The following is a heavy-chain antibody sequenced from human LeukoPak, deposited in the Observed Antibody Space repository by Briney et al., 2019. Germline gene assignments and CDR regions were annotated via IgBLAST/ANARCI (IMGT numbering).Heavy chain of an antibody. J-gene: IGHJ4*02. CDR1: GFTVSSTY. CDR3: ARGRPAHYFDS. Sequence: GGSLRLSCAASGFTVSSTYLTWVRQAPGKGLEWLSVIYSGGYTYYADSVKGRFFISRDISENMVYLQMNSLSVEDTAVYFCARGRPAHYFDSWGPGTMVTVS. CDR2: IYSGGYT. V-gene: IGHV3-66*01. D-gene: IGHD6-6*01.